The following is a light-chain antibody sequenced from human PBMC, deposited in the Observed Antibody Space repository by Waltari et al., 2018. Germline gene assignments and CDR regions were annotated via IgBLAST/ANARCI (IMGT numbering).Light chain of an antibody. J-gene: IGLJ3*02. CDR1: SGHGSNI. V-gene: IGLV4-69*01. CDR2: VNSDGSH. CDR3: QTGGHGTWV. Sequence: LVLTQSPSASASLGASVKLTCTLSSGHGSNIIAWHQQQQEKGPRYLMKVNSDGSHSKGDEIPDRFSGSSSGAERYLTISSLQSEDEADYYCQTGGHGTWVFGGGTKLTVL.